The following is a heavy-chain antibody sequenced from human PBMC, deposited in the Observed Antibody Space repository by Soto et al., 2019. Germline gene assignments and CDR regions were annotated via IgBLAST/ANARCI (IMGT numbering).Heavy chain of an antibody. CDR3: ARVRDSSGYYFDAFDI. CDR1: GFTFSDYY. J-gene: IGHJ3*02. V-gene: IGHV3-11*06. CDR2: ISSSSSYT. D-gene: IGHD3-22*01. Sequence: SGGSLRLSCAASGFTFSDYYMSWIRQAPGKGLEWVSYISSSSSYTNYADSVKGRFTISRDNAKNSLYLQMNSLRAEDTAVYYCARVRDSSGYYFDAFDIWGQGTMVTVS.